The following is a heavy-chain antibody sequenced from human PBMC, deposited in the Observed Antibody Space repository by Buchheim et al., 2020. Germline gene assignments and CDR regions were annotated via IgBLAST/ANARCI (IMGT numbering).Heavy chain of an antibody. J-gene: IGHJ4*02. CDR1: GFTLSNNW. V-gene: IGHV3-74*01. D-gene: IGHD3-9*01. CDR3: ARAIDYTSYSNWYDI. Sequence: EVQLVESGGGLVQPGGSLRLSCAASGFTLSNNWMHWVRQAPGKGLMWVSRINSDGSSRTYADSVKGRFTISRDNAKNTLVLQMNSLGAEDTAVYYCARAIDYTSYSNWYDIWGQGTL. CDR2: INSDGSSR.